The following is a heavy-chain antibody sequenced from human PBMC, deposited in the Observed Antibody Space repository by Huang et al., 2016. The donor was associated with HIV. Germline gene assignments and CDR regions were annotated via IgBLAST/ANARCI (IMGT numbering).Heavy chain of an antibody. D-gene: IGHD6-19*01. J-gene: IGHJ2*01. Sequence: QVQLYQWGAGPLRPSETLSLTCGVSGGSLHGYYWNWLRQSPGRGREWLGEGNHWGRTKYNPSLKRRVTISVDTSKIQCSLNLTSVTATDTADYYCATSRSGSGWFLDIWGRGTLVSVS. CDR2: GNHWGRT. V-gene: IGHV4-34*01. CDR1: GGSLHGYY. CDR3: ATSRSGSGWFLDI.